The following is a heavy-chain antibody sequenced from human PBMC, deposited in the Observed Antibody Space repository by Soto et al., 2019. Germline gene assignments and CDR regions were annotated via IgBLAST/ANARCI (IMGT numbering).Heavy chain of an antibody. J-gene: IGHJ4*02. CDR3: ATYGSGTYKPTTFDY. Sequence: SETLFLTCPVSGGSISSGGFYWGWIRQHPGKGLEWIGYIYYSGSTYYNPSLKSRVTISVDTSKNQFSLKLSSVAAADTAVYYCATYGSGTYKPTTFDYWGQGTLVTVS. CDR2: IYYSGST. CDR1: GGSISSGGFY. V-gene: IGHV4-31*03. D-gene: IGHD3-10*01.